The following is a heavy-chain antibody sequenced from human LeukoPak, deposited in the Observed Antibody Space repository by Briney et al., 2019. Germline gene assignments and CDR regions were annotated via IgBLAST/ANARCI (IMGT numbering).Heavy chain of an antibody. CDR1: GYTFTSYY. CDR2: INPGGGST. V-gene: IGHV1-46*01. CDR3: AREGDVDTATWHWFDP. J-gene: IGHJ5*02. D-gene: IGHD5-18*01. Sequence: ASVKVSCKASGYTFTSYYMHWVRQAPGQGLEWMGIINPGGGSTSYAQKFQGRVTTTRDTSTSTVYMELSSLRSEDTAVYYCAREGDVDTATWHWFDPWGQGTLVTVSS.